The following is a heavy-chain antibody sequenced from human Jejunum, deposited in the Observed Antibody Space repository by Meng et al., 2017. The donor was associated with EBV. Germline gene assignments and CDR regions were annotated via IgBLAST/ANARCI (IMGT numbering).Heavy chain of an antibody. D-gene: IGHD1-1*01. V-gene: IGHV4-4*02. CDR2: VYHSGST. Sequence: QVQLQESGPGLVKPSGTLSLTCTVSSDSISNSNWWSWVRQPPGKGLEWIGEVYHSGSTYYNPSLESRVTISIDTSKSQFSLSLNSVTAADTAVYYCARASLERLLEYWGQGPLVTVSS. CDR1: SDSISNSNW. J-gene: IGHJ4*02. CDR3: ARASLERLLEY.